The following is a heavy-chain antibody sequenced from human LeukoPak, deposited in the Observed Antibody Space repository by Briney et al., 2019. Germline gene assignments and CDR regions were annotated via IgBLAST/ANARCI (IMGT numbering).Heavy chain of an antibody. V-gene: IGHV1-2*02. Sequence: GASVKLSCKASGYSFTDYYIHWVRQAPGQGLEWMGWINPDSGGTSFAPKFRGRVTMTRDSSISAAYMELSRVTSDDTSVYYCAREYSSGPGDYWGQGALVTVSS. D-gene: IGHD3-22*01. CDR3: AREYSSGPGDY. J-gene: IGHJ4*02. CDR1: GYSFTDYY. CDR2: INPDSGGT.